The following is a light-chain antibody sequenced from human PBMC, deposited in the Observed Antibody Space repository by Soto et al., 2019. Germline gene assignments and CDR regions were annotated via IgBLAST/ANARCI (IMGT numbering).Light chain of an antibody. V-gene: IGKV3-15*01. CDR2: GAS. CDR1: QSVSSN. J-gene: IGKJ1*01. Sequence: EMLLTQSPATLSLSPGERATLSCRAIQSVSSNLAWYQQKPGQAPSLLIYGASTRATGTPARFSGSGSGTEFTLTINSLQSEDFAVYYCQQYNNWPPTWTFGQGTKVDI. CDR3: QQYNNWPPTWT.